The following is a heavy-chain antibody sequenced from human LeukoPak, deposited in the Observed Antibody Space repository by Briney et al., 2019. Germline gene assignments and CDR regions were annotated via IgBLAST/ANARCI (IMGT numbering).Heavy chain of an antibody. J-gene: IGHJ4*02. V-gene: IGHV4-59*01. D-gene: IGHD1-26*01. CDR1: GGSISSYY. CDR3: ARGFGSYYLGFDY. Sequence: TSETLSLTCTVSGGSISSYYWSWIRQPPGKGLEWIGYIYYSGSTNYNPSLKSRVTISVDTSKNQFSLKLSSVTAADTAVYYCARGFGSYYLGFDYWGQGTLVTVSS. CDR2: IYYSGST.